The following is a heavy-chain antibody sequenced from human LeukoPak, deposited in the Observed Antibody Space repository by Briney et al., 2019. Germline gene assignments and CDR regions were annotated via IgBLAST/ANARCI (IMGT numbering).Heavy chain of an antibody. V-gene: IGHV3-33*06. CDR3: AKDSGPFGALLDY. J-gene: IGHJ4*02. Sequence: PGRSLRLSCAASGFTFSSYGMHWVRQAPGKGLEWVAVIWYDGSNKYYADSVKGRFTISRDNSKNTLYLQMNSLRAEDTAVYYCAKDSGPFGALLDYWGQGTLVTVSS. CDR2: IWYDGSNK. CDR1: GFTFSSYG. D-gene: IGHD3-10*01.